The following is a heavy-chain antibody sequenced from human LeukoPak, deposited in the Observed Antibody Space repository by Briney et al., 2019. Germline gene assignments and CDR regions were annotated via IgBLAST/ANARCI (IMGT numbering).Heavy chain of an antibody. CDR2: IYHSGST. CDR1: SYSISNGYY. V-gene: IGHV4-38-2*02. D-gene: IGHD4-17*01. Sequence: SETLSLTCTVSSYSISNGYYWGWIRQPPGKGLEWIGSIYHSGSTFYNPSLKSRVTISVDTPKNQFSLKLSSVTAADTAVYYCARVILDYVGDYWGQGTLVTVSS. CDR3: ARVILDYVGDY. J-gene: IGHJ4*02.